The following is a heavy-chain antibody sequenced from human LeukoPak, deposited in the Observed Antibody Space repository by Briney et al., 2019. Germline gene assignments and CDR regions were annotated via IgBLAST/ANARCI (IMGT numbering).Heavy chain of an antibody. J-gene: IGHJ3*02. CDR2: INPNSGGT. D-gene: IGHD6-19*01. Sequence: ASVKVSFKASGYTFTVYYMHWVRQAPGQGPEWMGWINPNSGGTNYAQKFQGRVTMTRDTSISTAYMELSRLRSDDTAVYYCARDQAVADSDAFDIWGQGTMVTVSS. CDR3: ARDQAVADSDAFDI. V-gene: IGHV1-2*02. CDR1: GYTFTVYY.